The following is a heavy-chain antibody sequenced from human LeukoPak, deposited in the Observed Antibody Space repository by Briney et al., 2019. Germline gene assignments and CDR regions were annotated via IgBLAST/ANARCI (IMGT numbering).Heavy chain of an antibody. CDR1: GYTFTRYY. CDR3: ARDRDWGGSYYPFVY. CDR2: INPSVDTT. J-gene: IGHJ4*02. D-gene: IGHD1-26*01. Sequence: ASVKVSCKASGYTFTRYYIHWVRQAPGQGLEWMGIINPSVDTTTYAQKFQGRVTMTRDMSTSTVYMELTSLTSEDTAVYFCARDRDWGGSYYPFVYWGQGTLVTVSS. V-gene: IGHV1-46*01.